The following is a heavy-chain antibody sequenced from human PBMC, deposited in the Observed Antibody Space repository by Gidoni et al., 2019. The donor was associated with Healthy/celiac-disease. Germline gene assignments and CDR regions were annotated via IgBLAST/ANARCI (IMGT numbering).Heavy chain of an antibody. V-gene: IGHV3-33*08. CDR3: AREEGDQLWSDYYYYGMDV. Sequence: QVQLVESGGGVVQPGRSLRLSCAASGFTFSSYGMHWVRQAPGKGLEWVAVIWYDGSNNYYADSVKGRFTISRDNSKNTLYLQINSLRAEDTAVYYCAREEGDQLWSDYYYYGMDVCGQGTTVTVSS. D-gene: IGHD5-18*01. CDR2: IWYDGSNN. CDR1: GFTFSSYG. J-gene: IGHJ6*02.